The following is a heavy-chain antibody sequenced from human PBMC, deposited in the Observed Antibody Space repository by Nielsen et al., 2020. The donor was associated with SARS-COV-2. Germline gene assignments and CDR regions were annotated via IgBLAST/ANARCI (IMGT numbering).Heavy chain of an antibody. D-gene: IGHD3/OR15-3a*01. Sequence: GSLRLSCTVSGYSISSGYYWGWIRQPPGKGLEWIGSIYHSGSTYYNPSLKSRVTISVDTSNNQFSLKLSSVTAADTAVYYCARSADYYFDYWGQGTLVTVSS. CDR1: GYSISSGYY. V-gene: IGHV4-38-2*02. J-gene: IGHJ4*02. CDR2: IYHSGST. CDR3: ARSADYYFDY.